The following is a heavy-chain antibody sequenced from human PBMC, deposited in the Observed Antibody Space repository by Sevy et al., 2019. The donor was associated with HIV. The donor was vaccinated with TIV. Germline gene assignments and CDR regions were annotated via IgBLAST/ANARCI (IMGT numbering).Heavy chain of an antibody. CDR3: AIGSVSMVIAKDAFHI. CDR1: GFTVSSNY. CDR2: IYSEGSK. Sequence: GGSLRLSCAASGFTVSSNYMIWVRQAPGKGLEWVSVIYSEGSKNYADPVKGRFTISRDNSKNTLYLQMNSLRAEDTAVYYCAIGSVSMVIAKDAFHIWGQGTMVTVSS. V-gene: IGHV3-53*01. D-gene: IGHD2-21*01. J-gene: IGHJ3*02.